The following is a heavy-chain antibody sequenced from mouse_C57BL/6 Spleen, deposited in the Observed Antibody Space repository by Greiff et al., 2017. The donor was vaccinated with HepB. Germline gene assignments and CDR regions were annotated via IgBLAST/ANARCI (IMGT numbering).Heavy chain of an antibody. J-gene: IGHJ1*03. V-gene: IGHV5-15*04. D-gene: IGHD1-1*01. CDR3: ARQNYYGSSYGYFDV. CDR1: GFTFSDYG. CDR2: ISNLAYSI. Sequence: EVKLVESGGGLVQPGGSLKLSCAASGFTFSDYGMAWVRQAPRKGPEWVAFISNLAYSIYYADTVTGRFTISRENAKNTLYLEMSSLRSEDTAMYYCARQNYYGSSYGYFDVWGTGTTVTVSS.